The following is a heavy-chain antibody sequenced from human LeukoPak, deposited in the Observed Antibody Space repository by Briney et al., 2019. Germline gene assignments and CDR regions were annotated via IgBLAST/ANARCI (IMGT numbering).Heavy chain of an antibody. D-gene: IGHD3-10*01. CDR1: SASVTSHH. CDR3: ARDATYFYGSGSYSTFDY. CDR2: VHFSGST. V-gene: IGHV4-4*07. J-gene: IGHJ4*02. Sequence: PSETLSLTCVVSSASVTSHHWAWIRQPAGKGLEWVGRVHFSGSTNYNPSLRSRVAISLDQSKNELSLTLKSVSAADTAVYYCARDATYFYGSGSYSTFDYWGQGTLVTVSS.